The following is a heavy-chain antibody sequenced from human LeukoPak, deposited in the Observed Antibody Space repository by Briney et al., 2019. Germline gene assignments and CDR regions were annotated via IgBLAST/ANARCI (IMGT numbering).Heavy chain of an antibody. D-gene: IGHD5-12*01. Sequence: HPSETLSLTCTVSGGSISSSSYYWGWIRQPPGKGLEWVAVISYDGSNKYYADSVKGRFTISRDNSKNTLYLQMNSLRAEDTAVYYCVAIVATIFDYWGQGTLVTVSS. V-gene: IGHV3-30-3*01. CDR2: ISYDGSNK. J-gene: IGHJ4*02. CDR3: VAIVATIFDY. CDR1: GGSISSSS.